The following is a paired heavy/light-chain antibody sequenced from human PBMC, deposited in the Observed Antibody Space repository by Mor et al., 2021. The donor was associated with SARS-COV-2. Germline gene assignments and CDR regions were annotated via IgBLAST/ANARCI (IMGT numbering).Heavy chain of an antibody. V-gene: IGHV3-23*01. Sequence: EVHLLESGGALVQPGGSLRLSCAASGFTFSSHGMNWVRQAPGKGLEWVSGISGSAGTTYYADSVKGRFTISKENSKNNLYLQMNSLRAEDTAVYYCARHEGDFWSAYYPGKYWFDSWGQGTLVTVSS. D-gene: IGHD3-3*01. J-gene: IGHJ5*01. CDR3: ARHEGDFWSAYYPGKYWFDS. CDR1: GFTFSSHG. CDR2: ISGSAGTT.
Light chain of an antibody. CDR2: WAS. V-gene: IGKV4-1*01. J-gene: IGKJ1*01. Sequence: DIVMTQSPDSLAVSLGERATINCKSSQSVLYSSDNKNYLAWYKQRPGQPPKLLLYWASTRESGVPDRFSGSGSGTDFTLTISTLQAEDVAVYYCQQSYSAPWTFGQGTRVEV. CDR3: QQSYSAPWT. CDR1: QSVLYSSDNKNY.